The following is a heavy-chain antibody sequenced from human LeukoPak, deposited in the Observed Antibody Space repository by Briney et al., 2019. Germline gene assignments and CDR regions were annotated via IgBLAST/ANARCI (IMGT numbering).Heavy chain of an antibody. J-gene: IGHJ4*02. CDR1: GGSISSYY. D-gene: IGHD1-26*01. CDR2: FYSTGST. CDR3: ARDQYSGSLDY. Sequence: KPSETLSLTCTVSGGSISSYYWTWIRQPAGTGLEWIGRFYSTGSTNYNPSLKSRVTMSVDTSKNQFSLKLSSVTAADTAVYYCARDQYSGSLDYWGQGTLVTVSS. V-gene: IGHV4-4*07.